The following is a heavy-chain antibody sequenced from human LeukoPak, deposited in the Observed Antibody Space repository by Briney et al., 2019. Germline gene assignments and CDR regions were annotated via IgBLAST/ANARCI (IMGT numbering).Heavy chain of an antibody. CDR3: AKMQAYSSGWYSEPIDY. CDR2: ISGSGGST. Sequence: GGSLRLSCAASGFTFSSYAMSWVRQAPGKGLEWVSAISGSGGSTYYADSVKGRFTISRDNSKNTLYLQMNSLRAEDTAVYYCAKMQAYSSGWYSEPIDYWGQGTLVTVSS. V-gene: IGHV3-23*01. CDR1: GFTFSSYA. J-gene: IGHJ4*02. D-gene: IGHD6-19*01.